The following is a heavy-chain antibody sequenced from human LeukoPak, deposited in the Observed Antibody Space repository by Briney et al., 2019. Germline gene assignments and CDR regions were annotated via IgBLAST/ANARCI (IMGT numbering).Heavy chain of an antibody. CDR2: ISSSGNRS. Sequence: GGSLRLSCAASGFTFSSYEMNWVRQAPGKGLEWVSYISSSGNRSYHADSVKGRFTISRDNAKNSLYLQTYSLRAEDTAVYYCARVPRASGSRYFDYWGQGTLVTVSS. D-gene: IGHD3-10*01. CDR1: GFTFSSYE. CDR3: ARVPRASGSRYFDY. J-gene: IGHJ4*02. V-gene: IGHV3-48*03.